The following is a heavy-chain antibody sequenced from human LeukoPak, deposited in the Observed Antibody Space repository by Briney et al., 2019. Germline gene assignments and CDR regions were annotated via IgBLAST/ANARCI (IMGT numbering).Heavy chain of an antibody. J-gene: IGHJ4*02. D-gene: IGHD5-24*01. CDR2: IKQDGSKK. CDR1: GFTFSSYA. Sequence: GGSLRLSCAASGFTFSSYAMTWVRQAPGKGLEWVANIKQDGSKKSYVDSVKGRFTISRDNAKNSLYLQMNSLRTEDTAIYYCTRVGYIDEGIDYWGQGTLVTVSS. CDR3: TRVGYIDEGIDY. V-gene: IGHV3-7*04.